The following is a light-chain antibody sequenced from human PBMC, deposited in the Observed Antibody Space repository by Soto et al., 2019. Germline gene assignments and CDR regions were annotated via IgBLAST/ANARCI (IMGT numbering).Light chain of an antibody. CDR2: DTS. V-gene: IGLV7-46*01. CDR3: LRSYSGARSHVV. J-gene: IGLJ2*01. CDR1: TGAVTSGHY. Sequence: QAVVTQEPSLTVSPGGTVTLTCGSSTGAVTSGHYPYWFQQKPGQAPRTLIYDTSNKHSWTPARFSGSLLGGKAALTLSGAQPEDEAEYYGLRSYSGARSHVVFGGGTKGTVL.